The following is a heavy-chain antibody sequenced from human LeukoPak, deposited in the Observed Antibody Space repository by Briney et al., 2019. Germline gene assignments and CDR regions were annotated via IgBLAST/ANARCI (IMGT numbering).Heavy chain of an antibody. J-gene: IGHJ6*03. Sequence: ASVKVSCKASGGTFSSYAIGWVRQAPGQGLEWMGGIIPIFGTANYAQKFQGRVTITTDESTSTAYMELSSLRSEDTAVYYCARGYSSSLHYYYYMDVWGKGTTVTVSS. CDR1: GGTFSSYA. CDR2: IIPIFGTA. V-gene: IGHV1-69*05. D-gene: IGHD6-6*01. CDR3: ARGYSSSLHYYYYMDV.